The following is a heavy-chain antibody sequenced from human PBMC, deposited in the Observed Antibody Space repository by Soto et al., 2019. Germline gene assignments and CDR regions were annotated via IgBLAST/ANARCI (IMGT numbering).Heavy chain of an antibody. CDR2: ISSSGTYI. CDR3: ERDPSDCSITSCWGYYAPDV. D-gene: IGHD2-2*01. Sequence: GGSLRLSCAASGLTFSTYSMNWVRQAPGKGLEWVSSISSSGTYIHYADSLKGRFTISRDNAKNSLYLQMISLRAEDTAVYYCERDPSDCSITSCWGYYAPDVWGPGTTGTMSS. CDR1: GLTFSTYS. V-gene: IGHV3-21*01. J-gene: IGHJ6*02.